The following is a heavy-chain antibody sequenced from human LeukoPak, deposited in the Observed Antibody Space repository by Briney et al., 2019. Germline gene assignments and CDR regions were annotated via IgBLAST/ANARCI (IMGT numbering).Heavy chain of an antibody. D-gene: IGHD2-2*01. J-gene: IGHJ3*02. V-gene: IGHV5-51*01. Sequence: GESLKISCKASGYRFTNYWIGWVRQLPGKGLQWMGIIYPDDSDTRYNPSFQGQVTISADKSITTAYLQWSSLKASDTAMYYCARRFCDVTSCNHDAFDIWGQGTMVTVSS. CDR1: GYRFTNYW. CDR2: IYPDDSDT. CDR3: ARRFCDVTSCNHDAFDI.